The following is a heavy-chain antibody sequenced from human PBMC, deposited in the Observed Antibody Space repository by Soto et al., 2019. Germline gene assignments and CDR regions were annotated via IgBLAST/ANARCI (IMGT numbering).Heavy chain of an antibody. J-gene: IGHJ4*02. CDR3: AHRQYGDYSY. D-gene: IGHD4-17*01. Sequence: QITLKESGPTLVKPTQPLTLTCTFSGFSLTTSGVGVGWIRQPPGKALEWLALIYWNDDERYSPSLKNRLTITKDAPKNQVVLTLTDVDPADTGTYYCAHRQYGDYSYWGQGTLVTVSS. CDR1: GFSLTTSGVG. V-gene: IGHV2-5*01. CDR2: IYWNDDE.